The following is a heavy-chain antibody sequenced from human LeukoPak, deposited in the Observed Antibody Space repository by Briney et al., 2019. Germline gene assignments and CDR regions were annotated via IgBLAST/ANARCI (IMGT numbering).Heavy chain of an antibody. Sequence: PGGSLRLSCAASGFTFSSYAMSWVRQAPGKGLEWVSAISGSGGSTYYADSVKGRFTISRDNSKNTLYLQMNSLRAEDTAVYYCANGEIVVVVAATRPGAFDIWGQGTMVTVSS. J-gene: IGHJ3*02. V-gene: IGHV3-23*01. CDR1: GFTFSSYA. CDR3: ANGEIVVVVAATRPGAFDI. D-gene: IGHD2-15*01. CDR2: ISGSGGST.